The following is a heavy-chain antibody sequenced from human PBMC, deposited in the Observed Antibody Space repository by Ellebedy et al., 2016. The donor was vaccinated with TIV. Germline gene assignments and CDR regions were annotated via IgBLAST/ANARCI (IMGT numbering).Heavy chain of an antibody. D-gene: IGHD6-13*01. CDR2: IATAGGT. CDR1: GFTFSSHD. V-gene: IGHV3-13*01. Sequence: PGGSLRLSCAASGFTFSSHDMHWVRQATGRGLEWVSAIATAGGTYYAGSVKGRFTISRDNAKNSLYLQMNSLRAEDAAVYYCARGDSSNWYDRWGQGTLVTVSS. J-gene: IGHJ5*02. CDR3: ARGDSSNWYDR.